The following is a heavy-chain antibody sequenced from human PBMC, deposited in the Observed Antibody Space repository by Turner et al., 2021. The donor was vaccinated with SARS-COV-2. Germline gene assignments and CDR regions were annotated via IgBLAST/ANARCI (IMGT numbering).Heavy chain of an antibody. Sequence: QLQLQESGPGLVKPSETLSLTCTVSGGSISSSSYYWGWIRQPQGKGLEWSGSIYYSGSTYYNPSLKSRVTISVDTSKNQFSLKLSSVTAADTAVYYFAGEVVVLTTTHYGMDVWGQGTTVTVSS. CDR2: IYYSGST. J-gene: IGHJ6*02. CDR1: GGSISSSSYY. CDR3: AGEVVVLTTTHYGMDV. V-gene: IGHV4-39*01. D-gene: IGHD1-26*01.